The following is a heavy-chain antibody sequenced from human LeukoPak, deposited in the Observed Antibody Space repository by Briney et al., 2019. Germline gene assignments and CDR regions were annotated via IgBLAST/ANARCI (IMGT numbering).Heavy chain of an antibody. CDR1: GITFSSHS. CDR3: AIGPYGMDV. Sequence: SGGSLRLSCAASGITFSSHSMNWVRQAPGKGLEWVSYISSSSSTIYYADSVKGRFTISRDNAKNSLYLQMNILRDEDTAVYYCAIGPYGMDVWGQGTTVTVSS. J-gene: IGHJ6*02. V-gene: IGHV3-48*02. CDR2: ISSSSSTI.